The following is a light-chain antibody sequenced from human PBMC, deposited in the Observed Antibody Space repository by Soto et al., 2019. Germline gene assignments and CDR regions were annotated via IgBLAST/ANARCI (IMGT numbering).Light chain of an antibody. CDR2: HAS. CDR3: QQYNNWPFT. Sequence: EIVMAQSPATLSVSPGERATLSCRASQSVSSNLAWYQQKPGQAPRLLIYHASSRATGIPARFSGTGSGTEFTLTISSLQSEDFAVYYCQQYNNWPFTFGPGTKVDIK. V-gene: IGKV3-15*01. CDR1: QSVSSN. J-gene: IGKJ3*01.